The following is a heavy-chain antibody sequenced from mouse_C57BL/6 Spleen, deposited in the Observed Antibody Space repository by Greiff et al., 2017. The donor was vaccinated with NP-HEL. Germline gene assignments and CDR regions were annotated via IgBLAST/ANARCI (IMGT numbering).Heavy chain of an antibody. D-gene: IGHD1-1*01. CDR3: AIPPYYYGSSLYWYFDV. CDR1: GYTFTSYW. V-gene: IGHV1-69*01. J-gene: IGHJ1*03. Sequence: VQLQQPGAELVMPGASVKLSCKASGYTFTSYWMHWVKQRPGQGLEWIGEIDPSDSYTNYNQKFKGKSTLTVDKSSSTAYMQLSSLTSEDSAVYYCAIPPYYYGSSLYWYFDVWGTGTTVTVSS. CDR2: IDPSDSYT.